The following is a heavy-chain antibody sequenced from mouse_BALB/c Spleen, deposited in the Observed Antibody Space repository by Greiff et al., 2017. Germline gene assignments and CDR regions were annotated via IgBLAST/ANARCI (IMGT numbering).Heavy chain of an antibody. CDR2: IYPGDGDT. V-gene: IGHV1-80*01. CDR3: ARLGLRAMDY. Sequence: QVQLKESGAELVRPGSSVKISCKASGYAFSSYWMNWVQQRPGQGLEWIGQIYPGDGDTNYNGKFKGKATLTADKSSSTAYMQLSSLTSEDSAVYFCARLGLRAMDYWGQGTSVTVSA. D-gene: IGHD4-1*01. CDR1: GYAFSSYW. J-gene: IGHJ4*01.